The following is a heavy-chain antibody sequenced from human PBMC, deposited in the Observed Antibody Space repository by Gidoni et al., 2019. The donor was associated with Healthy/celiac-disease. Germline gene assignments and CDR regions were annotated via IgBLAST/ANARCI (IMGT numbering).Heavy chain of an antibody. D-gene: IGHD6-19*01. V-gene: IGHV3-9*01. J-gene: IGHJ4*02. Sequence: EVQLVESGGGLVQPGRSLRLSCAASGFTFDDYAMHWVRQAPGKGLEWVSGISWNSGSIGYADSVKGRFTISRDNAKNSLYLQMNSLRAEDTALYYCANKRWRLWGQGTLVTVSS. CDR3: ANKRWRL. CDR1: GFTFDDYA. CDR2: ISWNSGSI.